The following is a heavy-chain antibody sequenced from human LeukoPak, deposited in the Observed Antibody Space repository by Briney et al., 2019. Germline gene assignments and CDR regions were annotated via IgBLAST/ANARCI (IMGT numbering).Heavy chain of an antibody. D-gene: IGHD3-10*01. J-gene: IGHJ4*02. Sequence: KSGGSLRLSCAASGFTFSSYSMNWVRQAPGKGLEWVSSISSSSSYIYYADSVKGRFTISRDNAKNSLYLQMNSLRAEDTAVYYCASPVPGVPYGPRGYWGQGTLVTVSS. CDR3: ASPVPGVPYGPRGY. V-gene: IGHV3-21*01. CDR2: ISSSSSYI. CDR1: GFTFSSYS.